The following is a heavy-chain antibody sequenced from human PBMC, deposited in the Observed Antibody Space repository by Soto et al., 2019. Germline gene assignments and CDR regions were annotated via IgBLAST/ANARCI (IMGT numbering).Heavy chain of an antibody. J-gene: IGHJ3*02. Sequence: GSGPTLVNPTQTLTLTCSFSGFSLSTSGVGVGWIRQSPGKALEWLALIYWSGDEHYRPSLKSRLSIIKDTSKNHVVLIMTDMDPVDTATYYCARGLATLPVLAFDIWGQGTMVTVSS. CDR2: IYWSGDE. CDR3: ARGLATLPVLAFDI. D-gene: IGHD6-6*01. CDR1: GFSLSTSGVG. V-gene: IGHV2-5*01.